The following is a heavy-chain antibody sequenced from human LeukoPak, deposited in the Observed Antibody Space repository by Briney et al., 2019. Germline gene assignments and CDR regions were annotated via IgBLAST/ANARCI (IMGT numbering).Heavy chain of an antibody. Sequence: SETLSLTCAVYGGSFSGYYWRWIRQPPGKGLEWIGEINHSGSTNYNPSLKSRVTISVDTSKNQFSLKLSSVTAADTAVYYCARGRVAAAGTEGYWFDPWGQGTLVTVSS. D-gene: IGHD6-13*01. CDR1: GGSFSGYY. V-gene: IGHV4-34*01. J-gene: IGHJ5*02. CDR2: INHSGST. CDR3: ARGRVAAAGTEGYWFDP.